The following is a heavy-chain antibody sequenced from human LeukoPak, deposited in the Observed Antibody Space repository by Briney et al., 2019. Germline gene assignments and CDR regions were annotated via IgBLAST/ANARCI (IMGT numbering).Heavy chain of an antibody. CDR2: ISAYNGNT. Sequence: GASVTVSCTASGYTFTSYGISWVRQAPGQGLEWMGWISAYNGNTNYAQKLQGRVTMTTDTSTSTAYMELRSLRSDDTAVYYCARGAIFGVVIILGGMDVWGQGTTVTGSS. D-gene: IGHD3-3*01. V-gene: IGHV1-18*01. CDR3: ARGAIFGVVIILGGMDV. CDR1: GYTFTSYG. J-gene: IGHJ6*02.